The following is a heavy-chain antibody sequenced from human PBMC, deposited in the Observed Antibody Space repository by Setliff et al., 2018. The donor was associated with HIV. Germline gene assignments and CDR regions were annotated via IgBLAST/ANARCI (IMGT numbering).Heavy chain of an antibody. CDR3: ALTLAAQLVGLN. D-gene: IGHD6-13*01. CDR2: INNHNDNT. CDR1: GYTFTSYG. J-gene: IGHJ4*02. Sequence: ASVKVSCKASGYTFTSYGMNWVRQVPGQGLEWMGWINNHNDNTNYAQKFQDRVTMTTDTSTTTAYMELRSLRPDDTAVYYCALTLAAQLVGLNWGQGTAVTAPQ. V-gene: IGHV1-18*01.